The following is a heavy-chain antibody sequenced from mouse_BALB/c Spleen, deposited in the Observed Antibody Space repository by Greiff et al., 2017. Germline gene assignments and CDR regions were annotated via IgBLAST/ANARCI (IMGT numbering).Heavy chain of an antibody. CDR1: GFSLTSYD. J-gene: IGHJ4*01. Sequence: VKVVESGPGLVAPSQSLSITCTVSGFSLTSYDISWIRQPPGKGLEWLGVIWTGGGTNYNSAFMSRLSISKDNSKSQVFLKMNSLQTDDTAIYYCVRDRYDAMDYWGQGTSVTVSS. CDR3: VRDRYDAMDY. CDR2: IWTGGGT. V-gene: IGHV2-9-2*01.